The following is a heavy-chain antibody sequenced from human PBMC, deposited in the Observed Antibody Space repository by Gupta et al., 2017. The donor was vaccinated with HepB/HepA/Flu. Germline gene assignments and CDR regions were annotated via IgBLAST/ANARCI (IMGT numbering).Heavy chain of an antibody. V-gene: IGHV3-7*01. CDR3: ARSIGRDDSF. CDR1: GFTFSSDW. CDR2: IKQDGSVK. D-gene: IGHD3-22*01. Sequence: EVQLVESGGGLVQPGGSLRLSCVGSGFTFSSDWMTWVRQAPGKGLEWLANIKQDGSVKNYVDSVKGRFTVSRDNAKNSLFLQMNNLRAEDTAVYYCARSIGRDDSFWGQGTLVTVSS. J-gene: IGHJ4*02.